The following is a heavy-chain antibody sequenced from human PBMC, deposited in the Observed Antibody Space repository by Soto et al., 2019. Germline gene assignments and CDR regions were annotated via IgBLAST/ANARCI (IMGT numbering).Heavy chain of an antibody. J-gene: IGHJ4*02. CDR2: IYPGDSDT. CDR1: GYSFTSYW. CDR3: ARKHSSGYLDY. V-gene: IGHV5-51*01. D-gene: IGHD3-22*01. Sequence: GESLKISCKGSGYSFTSYWIGWVRQMPGKGLEWMGLIYPGDSDTKYSPSFQGQVTISADKSISTAYLQWNSLKASDTAMYYCARKHSSGYLDYWGQGSLVTVSS.